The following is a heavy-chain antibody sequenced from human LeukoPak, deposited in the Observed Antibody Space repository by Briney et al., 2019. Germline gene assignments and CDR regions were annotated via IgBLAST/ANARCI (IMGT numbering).Heavy chain of an antibody. CDR2: IYYTGST. V-gene: IGHV4-59*08. CDR1: GGSFSGYY. CDR3: ARMIMSYFDL. J-gene: IGHJ2*01. D-gene: IGHD3-16*01. Sequence: SETLSLTCAVYGGSFSGYYWSWIRQPPGKGLEWIGYIYYTGSTNYNPSLKSRVTMSVDTSKNQFSLKLSSVTAADTAVYYCARMIMSYFDLWGRGTLVTVSS.